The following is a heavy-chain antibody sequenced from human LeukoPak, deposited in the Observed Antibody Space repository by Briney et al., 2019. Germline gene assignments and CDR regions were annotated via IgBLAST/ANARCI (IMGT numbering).Heavy chain of an antibody. V-gene: IGHV3-30-3*01. CDR3: ARDLTLGKPDYFDH. CDR2: TSLDGSNK. Sequence: GGSLRLSCVASGFSFTNYDIHWVRQAPGRGLEWVAVTSLDGSNKLYTDTVRGRFIISRDNSKNTVYLQTGSLRAEDTAVYYCARDLTLGKPDYFDHWGQGTLVTVSS. J-gene: IGHJ4*02. D-gene: IGHD7-27*01. CDR1: GFSFTNYD.